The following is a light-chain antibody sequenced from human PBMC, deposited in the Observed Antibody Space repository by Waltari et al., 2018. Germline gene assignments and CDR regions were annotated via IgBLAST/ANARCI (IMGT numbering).Light chain of an antibody. CDR3: AAWDDSLNAWV. Sequence: QSGLTQPPSASGTPGQRVTISCSGSTPNIGSNTVNWYQQVPGTAPKLLIFINNQRPSGVPDRFSGSKSGTSASLAISGLQSEDEADYSCAAWDDSLNAWVFGGGTKLTVL. CDR1: TPNIGSNT. J-gene: IGLJ3*02. CDR2: INN. V-gene: IGLV1-44*01.